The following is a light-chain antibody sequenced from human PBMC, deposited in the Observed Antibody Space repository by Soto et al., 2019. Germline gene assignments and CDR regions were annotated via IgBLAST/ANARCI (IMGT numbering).Light chain of an antibody. J-gene: IGKJ1*01. Sequence: EILMTQSPATLSVSPGERATLSCRASQSVSSNLAWYQQKPGQAPRLLIYAVSTRATGTPARFSGSGSGTEFTLTINSLQSEDFAVYYCQQYNNWPPTWTFGQGTKVDIK. CDR2: AVS. CDR3: QQYNNWPPTWT. CDR1: QSVSSN. V-gene: IGKV3-15*01.